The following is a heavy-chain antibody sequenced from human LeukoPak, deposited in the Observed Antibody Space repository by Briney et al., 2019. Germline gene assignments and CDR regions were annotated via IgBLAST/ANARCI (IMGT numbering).Heavy chain of an antibody. Sequence: SQTLSLTCTVSGGSISSGGYYWSWIRQHPGKGLEWIGYIYYSGSTYYNPSLKSRVTISVDTSKNQFSLKLSSVTAADTAVYYCAREWLRPYNWFDPWGQGTLVTVFS. CDR2: IYYSGST. D-gene: IGHD5-12*01. J-gene: IGHJ5*02. V-gene: IGHV4-31*03. CDR1: GGSISSGGYY. CDR3: AREWLRPYNWFDP.